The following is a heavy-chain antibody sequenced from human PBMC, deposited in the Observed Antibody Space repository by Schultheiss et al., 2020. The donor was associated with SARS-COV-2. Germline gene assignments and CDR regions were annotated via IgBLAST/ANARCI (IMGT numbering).Heavy chain of an antibody. J-gene: IGHJ1*01. CDR3: ARGIFGPAVAGLYFQH. Sequence: SETLSLTCAVSDGSFSDYYWTWIRQPPGKGLEWIGEIDHSGGTNYNPSLKSRVTISVDTSKNQFSLKLSSVTAADTAVYYCARGIFGPAVAGLYFQHWGQGTLVTVSS. CDR1: DGSFSDYY. D-gene: IGHD6-19*01. CDR2: IDHSGGT. V-gene: IGHV4-34*01.